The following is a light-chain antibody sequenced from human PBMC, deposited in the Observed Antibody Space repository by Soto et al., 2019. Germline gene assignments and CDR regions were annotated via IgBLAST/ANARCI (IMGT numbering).Light chain of an antibody. CDR2: LGS. J-gene: IGKJ4*01. Sequence: DSVMTQSPLSLPVTPVEPASISCRSSQSLLHSTGYNYLEWYLQKPGQSPRLLIYLGSNRASGVPDRFRGSGVGTDFTLKISRVGARDVGVSYCMQVLLALTVGGGTEAEFK. CDR3: MQVLLALT. V-gene: IGKV2-28*01. CDR1: QSLLHSTGYNY.